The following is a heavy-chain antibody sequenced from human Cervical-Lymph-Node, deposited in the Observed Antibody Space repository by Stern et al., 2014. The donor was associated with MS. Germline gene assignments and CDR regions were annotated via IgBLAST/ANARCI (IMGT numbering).Heavy chain of an antibody. CDR2: IVPGVGIT. V-gene: IGHV1-46*04. Sequence: VQLVESGAEVKQPGASVKVSCKTSGYSFSRYDIHWVRQAPGQGLEWMGLIVPGVGITTYAQTWQGRVSMTRDTSATTVYMELRSLRSEDTAVYYCARSGLGGAVGSWGQGTLVTVSA. CDR1: GYSFSRYD. D-gene: IGHD3-10*01. J-gene: IGHJ5*02. CDR3: ARSGLGGAVGS.